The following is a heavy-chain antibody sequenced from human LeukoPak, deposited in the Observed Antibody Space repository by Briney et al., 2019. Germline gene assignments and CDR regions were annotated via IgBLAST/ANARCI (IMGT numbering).Heavy chain of an antibody. V-gene: IGHV4-34*01. J-gene: IGHJ3*02. CDR1: GGSFSGYY. D-gene: IGHD1-7*01. CDR3: ARGELRGAFDI. CDR2: VNHRGST. Sequence: SETLSLTCAVYGGSFSGYYWSWIRQPLGKGLEWIGEVNHRGSTNYNPSLKSRVTISVDTSKKQFSLKLSSVTAADTAVYYCARGELRGAFDIWGQGTMVTVSS.